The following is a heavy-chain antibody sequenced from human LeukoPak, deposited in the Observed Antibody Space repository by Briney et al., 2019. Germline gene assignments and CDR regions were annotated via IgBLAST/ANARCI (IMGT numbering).Heavy chain of an antibody. CDR2: IKSDGST. CDR3: ARAPSEIGGYYPEYFRH. CDR1: GFTFSTYW. Sequence: GGSLRLSCAASGFTFSTYWMYWIRQAPGKGLVWVSRIKSDGSTNYADSVKGRFTISRDNAKNTVSLQMNSLRAEDTGVYYCARAPSEIGGYYPEYFRHWGQGTLVTVSS. V-gene: IGHV3-74*01. D-gene: IGHD3-22*01. J-gene: IGHJ1*01.